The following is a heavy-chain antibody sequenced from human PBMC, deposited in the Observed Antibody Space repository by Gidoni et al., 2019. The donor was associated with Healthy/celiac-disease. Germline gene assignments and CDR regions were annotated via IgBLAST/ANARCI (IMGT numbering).Heavy chain of an antibody. D-gene: IGHD3-3*01. J-gene: IGHJ4*02. CDR2: ISWNSGSI. CDR1: GFTFDDYA. V-gene: IGHV3-9*01. CDR3: AKAPLGDFWSGYFLFPDY. Sequence: EVQLVESGGGLVQPGRSLSLSCAASGFTFDDYARHWVRQAPGKGLGWVSGISWNSGSIGYADSVKGRFTISRDNAKNSLYLQMNSLRAEDTALYYCAKAPLGDFWSGYFLFPDYWGQGTLVTVSS.